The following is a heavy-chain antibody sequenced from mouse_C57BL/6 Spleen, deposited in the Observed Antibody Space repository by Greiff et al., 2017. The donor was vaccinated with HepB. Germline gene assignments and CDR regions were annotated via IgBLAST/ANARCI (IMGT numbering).Heavy chain of an antibody. J-gene: IGHJ1*03. CDR2: IYPRSGNT. V-gene: IGHV1-81*01. CDR1: GYTFTSYG. CDR3: ARGGYYGSSRYFDV. D-gene: IGHD1-1*01. Sequence: VKLVESGAELARPGASVKLSCKASGYTFTSYGISWVKQRTGQGLEWIGEIYPRSGNTYYNEKFKGKATLTADKSSSTAYMELRSLTSEDAAVYFCARGGYYGSSRYFDVWGTGTTVTVSS.